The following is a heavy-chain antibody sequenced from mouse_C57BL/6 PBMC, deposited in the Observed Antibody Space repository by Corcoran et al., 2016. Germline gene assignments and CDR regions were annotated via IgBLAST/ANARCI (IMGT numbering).Heavy chain of an antibody. Sequence: QIQLVQSGPELKKPGETVKISCKASGYTFTTYGMSWVKQAPGKGLKWMGWINTYSGVPTYADDFKGRFAFSLETSASTAYLQINNLKNEDTATYFCARGGDLPSMDYWGQGTSVTVSS. CDR1: GYTFTTYG. V-gene: IGHV9-3*01. CDR2: INTYSGVP. J-gene: IGHJ4*01. CDR3: ARGGDLPSMDY. D-gene: IGHD2-10*01.